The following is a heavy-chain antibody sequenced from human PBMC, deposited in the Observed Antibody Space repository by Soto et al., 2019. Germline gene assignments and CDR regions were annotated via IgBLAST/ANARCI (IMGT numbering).Heavy chain of an antibody. CDR2: INAGYGNT. Sequence: ASVKVSCKASGYTFSSYAMHWVRQAPGQRLEWMRWINAGYGNTKSSQKFQDRVTISRDTSASTAYMELTSLRSEDTAVYYCARDTGDGTFDFWGQGTLVTVSS. CDR1: GYTFSSYA. D-gene: IGHD7-27*01. V-gene: IGHV1-3*01. J-gene: IGHJ4*02. CDR3: ARDTGDGTFDF.